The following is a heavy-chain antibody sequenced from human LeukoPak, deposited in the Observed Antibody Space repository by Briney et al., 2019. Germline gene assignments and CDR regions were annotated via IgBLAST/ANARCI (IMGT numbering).Heavy chain of an antibody. D-gene: IGHD6-19*01. J-gene: IGHJ4*02. CDR3: ARVGSGSFDS. Sequence: KPSETLSLTCTVSGGPISTYYWSWIRQPPGKGLEWIGYNSYSGNTNYNPSLQSRVTISVDTSRNQFSLRLSSVTAADTAVYYCARVGSGSFDSWGQGTLVAVSS. V-gene: IGHV4-59*01. CDR1: GGPISTYY. CDR2: NSYSGNT.